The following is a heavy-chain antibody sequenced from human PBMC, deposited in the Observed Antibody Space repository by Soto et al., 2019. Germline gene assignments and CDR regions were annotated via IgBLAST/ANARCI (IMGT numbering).Heavy chain of an antibody. J-gene: IGHJ4*02. CDR2: ISSSSGRK. D-gene: IGHD2-15*01. V-gene: IGHV3-48*02. Sequence: GGSLRLSCAASGFTFSTYGRNWVRQAPGKGLEGVSYISSSSGRKDYADYVKGRFTISRDNAKHSLYLPMNSLSDDDSAVYYCARGGAGRPDFWGQGTPVTVSS. CDR3: ARGGAGRPDF. CDR1: GFTFSTYG.